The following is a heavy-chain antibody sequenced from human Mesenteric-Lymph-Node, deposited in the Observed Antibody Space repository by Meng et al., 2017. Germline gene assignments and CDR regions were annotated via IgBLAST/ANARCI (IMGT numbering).Heavy chain of an antibody. CDR2: ISSSSTYI. J-gene: IGHJ4*02. CDR1: GFTFGSYT. V-gene: IGHV3-21*01. D-gene: IGHD3-10*01. Sequence: GESLRLSCAASGFTFGSYTVNWVRQAPGKGLEWVSTISSSSTYIYYADSVKGRFTISRDNADNYLYLQMNSLRGEDTAVYYCARLGKSDYFDYWGQGTLVTVSS. CDR3: ARLGKSDYFDY.